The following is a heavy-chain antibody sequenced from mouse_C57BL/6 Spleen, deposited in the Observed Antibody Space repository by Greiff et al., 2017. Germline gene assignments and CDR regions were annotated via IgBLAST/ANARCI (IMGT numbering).Heavy chain of an antibody. CDR1: GYAFRSSW. CDR3: ARMEYGNPYAMDY. V-gene: IGHV1-82*01. Sequence: VQLQQSGPELVKPGASVKISCKASGYAFRSSWMNWVKQRPGKGLEWIGRIYPGDGDTNYNGKFKGKATLTADKSSSTAYMQLSSLTSEDSAVYFCARMEYGNPYAMDYWGQGTSVTVSS. D-gene: IGHD2-10*02. J-gene: IGHJ4*01. CDR2: IYPGDGDT.